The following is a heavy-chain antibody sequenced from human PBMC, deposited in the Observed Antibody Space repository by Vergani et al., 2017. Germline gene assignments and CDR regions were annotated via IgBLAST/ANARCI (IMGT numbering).Heavy chain of an antibody. CDR3: AKDLAPLFDTYYFDY. CDR1: GGTFSSYA. V-gene: IGHV1-69*06. D-gene: IGHD2-21*01. Sequence: QVQLVQSGAELKKPGSSVKVSCKASGGTFSSYAISWVRQAPGQGLEWMGGIIPIFGTANYAQKFQGRVTITADKSTSTAYMELSSLRSEDTAVYYCAKDLAPLFDTYYFDYWGQGTLVTVSS. CDR2: IIPIFGTA. J-gene: IGHJ4*02.